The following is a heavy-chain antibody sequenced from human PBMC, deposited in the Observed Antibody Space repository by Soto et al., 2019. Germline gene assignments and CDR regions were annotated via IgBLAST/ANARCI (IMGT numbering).Heavy chain of an antibody. J-gene: IGHJ6*02. CDR3: ARDHCSRTSGSEYDDYGMDV. CDR2: IIPIFGTA. D-gene: IGHD2-2*01. Sequence: SVKVSCKASGGTFSSYAISWVRQAPGQGLEWMGGIIPIFGTANYAQKFQGRVTITADESTSTAYMELSSLISEDTAVYYRARDHCSRTSGSEYDDYGMDVWGQGTLVTVSS. V-gene: IGHV1-69*13. CDR1: GGTFSSYA.